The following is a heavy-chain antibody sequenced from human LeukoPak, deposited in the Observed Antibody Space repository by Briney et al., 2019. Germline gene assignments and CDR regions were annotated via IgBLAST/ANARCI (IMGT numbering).Heavy chain of an antibody. D-gene: IGHD2-15*01. CDR1: GYSFTSYW. Sequence: GESLKISCKGSGYSFTSYWIAWVRQMPGKGLEWMGIIYPGDSDTRYSPSFQGQVTISADKSISTAYLQWSSLKASDTAMYYCARTAPLLPDVPSYYYGVDVWGQGTTVTVSS. CDR2: IYPGDSDT. J-gene: IGHJ6*02. V-gene: IGHV5-51*01. CDR3: ARTAPLLPDVPSYYYGVDV.